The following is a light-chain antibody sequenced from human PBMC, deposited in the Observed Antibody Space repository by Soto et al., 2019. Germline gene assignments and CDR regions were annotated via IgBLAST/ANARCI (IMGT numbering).Light chain of an antibody. J-gene: IGKJ5*01. CDR3: QHGYSTPLT. CDR2: AAS. CDR1: QSISTY. Sequence: IQMTQSPSTLPASVGDRVTITCRASQSISTYLHWYQQKPGKAPNLLIYAASTLQSGVPSRFSGSGSGTDFTLTISSLQPEDFATYFCQHGYSTPLTFGGGTRLEIK. V-gene: IGKV1-39*01.